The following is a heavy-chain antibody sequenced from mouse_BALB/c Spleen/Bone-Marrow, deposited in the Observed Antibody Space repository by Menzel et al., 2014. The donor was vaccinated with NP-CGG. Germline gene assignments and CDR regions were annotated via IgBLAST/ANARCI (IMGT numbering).Heavy chain of an antibody. D-gene: IGHD1-2*01. CDR1: GYTFSSYW. J-gene: IGHJ3*01. CDR2: ILPGSGST. CDR3: ARRGHGFAWFAY. Sequence: VQVVESGTELMKPGASVKISCKATGYTFSSYWIEWVNQRPGHGLEWIGEILPGSGSTNYNEKFKGKATFTADTSSNTAYMQLGSLTSEDSAVYYCARRGHGFAWFAYWGQGALVTVSA. V-gene: IGHV1-9*01.